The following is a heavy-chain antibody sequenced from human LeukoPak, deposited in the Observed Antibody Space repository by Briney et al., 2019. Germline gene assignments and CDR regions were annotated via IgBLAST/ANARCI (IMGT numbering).Heavy chain of an antibody. V-gene: IGHV4-39*07. CDR3: ARDCPAYCNGGSCYYYYYMDV. CDR2: IYYIGSA. J-gene: IGHJ6*03. CDR1: GGSISTSGYY. D-gene: IGHD2-15*01. Sequence: PSETLSLTCTVSGGSISTSGYYWGWIRQPPGKGLEWIGSIYYIGSAYYNPSLKSRVTISVDTSKNHFSLKLRSVTAADTAVYYCARDCPAYCNGGSCYYYYYMDVWGKGTTVTVSS.